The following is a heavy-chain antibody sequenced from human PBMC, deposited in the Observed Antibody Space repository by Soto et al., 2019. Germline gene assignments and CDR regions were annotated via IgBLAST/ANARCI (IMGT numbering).Heavy chain of an antibody. J-gene: IGHJ6*02. CDR2: IKTRSEGEAT. V-gene: IGHV3-15*07. D-gene: IGHD2-15*01. Sequence: EVQLVESGGGLVKPGGSLRLSCAASDFSISNAWMNWVRQAPGKGLEWVGRIKTRSEGEATDYAAPLQDRFTISRDDSKNTLFLQMNSLKTEDTAVSYCTTGSVEGVWGQGATVIVSS. CDR1: DFSISNAW. CDR3: TTGSVEGV.